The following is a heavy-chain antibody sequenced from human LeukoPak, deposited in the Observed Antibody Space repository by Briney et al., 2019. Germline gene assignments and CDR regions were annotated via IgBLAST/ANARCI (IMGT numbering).Heavy chain of an antibody. CDR1: GFTFTSYG. CDR2: IRYDGSNE. Sequence: PGGSLRLSCAASGFTFTSYGMHWVRQAPGKGLEWVTFIRYDGSNEYYADSVKGRFTISRDNSKNTLFLQMNSLRTEDTAVYYCAKDHRYCSSTSCYTLDVWGKGTTVTVSS. CDR3: AKDHRYCSSTSCYTLDV. D-gene: IGHD2-2*02. J-gene: IGHJ6*04. V-gene: IGHV3-30*02.